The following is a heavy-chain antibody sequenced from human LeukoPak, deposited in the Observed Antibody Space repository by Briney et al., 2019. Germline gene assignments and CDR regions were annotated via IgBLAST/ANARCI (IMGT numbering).Heavy chain of an antibody. CDR3: TGVRAGYYFDL. CDR2: LQQDGVQK. Sequence: GGSLRLSCAASGFTFDDYTMHWVRQAPGKGLEWVATLQQDGVQKYYVDSVKGRFTISRDNAKNSLHLQMNSLRAEDTAVYYCTGVRAGYYFDLWGRGTLVTVSS. V-gene: IGHV3-7*01. CDR1: GFTFDDYT. D-gene: IGHD6-13*01. J-gene: IGHJ4*02.